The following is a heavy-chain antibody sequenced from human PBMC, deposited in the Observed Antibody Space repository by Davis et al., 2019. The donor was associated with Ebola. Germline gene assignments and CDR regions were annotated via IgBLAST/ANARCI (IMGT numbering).Heavy chain of an antibody. D-gene: IGHD3-22*01. CDR1: GYTFTSYG. CDR3: ATSRDYYDSSGYSF. V-gene: IGHV1-69*10. CDR2: TIPMFGLA. J-gene: IGHJ4*02. Sequence: SVKVSCKASGYTFTSYGISWVRQAPGQGLEWMGGTIPMFGLANYAQKFQGRVTITADKSTSTAYMELSSLRSEDTAVYYCATSRDYYDSSGYSFGGQGTLVTVSS.